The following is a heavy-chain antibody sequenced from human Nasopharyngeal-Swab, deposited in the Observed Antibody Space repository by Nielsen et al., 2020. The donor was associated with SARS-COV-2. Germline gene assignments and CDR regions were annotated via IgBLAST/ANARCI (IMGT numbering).Heavy chain of an antibody. Sequence: SETLSLTCTVSGGSISSYYWSWIRQPAGKGLEWIGRIYTSGSTNYNPSLKSRVTMSVDTSKNEFSLKLSSVTAEDTAVYYCAKEADSGSWPNYYYYMDVWGKGTTVTVSS. V-gene: IGHV4-4*07. CDR3: AKEADSGSWPNYYYYMDV. D-gene: IGHD1-26*01. CDR2: IYTSGST. CDR1: GGSISSYY. J-gene: IGHJ6*03.